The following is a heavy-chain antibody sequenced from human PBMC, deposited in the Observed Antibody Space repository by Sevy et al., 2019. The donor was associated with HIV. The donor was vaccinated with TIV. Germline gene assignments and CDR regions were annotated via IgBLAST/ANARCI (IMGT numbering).Heavy chain of an antibody. J-gene: IGHJ6*02. CDR1: GFAFDDYG. CDR3: AKDARLDIVLMVYAYYYYGMDV. Sequence: GGSLRLSCSASGFAFDDYGMSWVRQVPGKGLEWVSAISGSGGSTYYADSVKGRFTISRDNSKNTLYLQMNSLRAEDTAVYYCAKDARLDIVLMVYAYYYYGMDVWGQGTTVTVSS. CDR2: ISGSGGST. V-gene: IGHV3-23*01. D-gene: IGHD2-8*01.